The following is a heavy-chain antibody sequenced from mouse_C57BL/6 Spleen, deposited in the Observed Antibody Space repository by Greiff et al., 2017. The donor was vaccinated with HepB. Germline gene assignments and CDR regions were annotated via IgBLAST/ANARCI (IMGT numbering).Heavy chain of an antibody. CDR1: GYTFTSYW. CDR3: ARGKDYSNYGDY. Sequence: QAQLQQPGAELVRPGSSVKLSCKASGYTFTSYWMHWVKQRPIQGLEWIGNIDPSDSETHYNQKFKDKATLTVDKSSSTAYMQLSSLTSEDSAVYYCARGKDYSNYGDYWGQGTTLTVSS. J-gene: IGHJ2*01. CDR2: IDPSDSET. D-gene: IGHD2-5*01. V-gene: IGHV1-52*01.